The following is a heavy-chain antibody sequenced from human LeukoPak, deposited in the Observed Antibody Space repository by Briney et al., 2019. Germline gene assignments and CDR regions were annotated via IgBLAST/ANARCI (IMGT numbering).Heavy chain of an antibody. D-gene: IGHD6-13*01. CDR2: ITSSGSSI. V-gene: IGHV3-48*03. Sequence: GGSLRLSCAASGFSSSTYEMNWVRQAPGKGLEWVSYITSSGSSIYYADSVKGRFTISRDNAKSSLYLQMDSLRVEDTAVYYCASLPPGYSSSWYAYWGQGTLVTVSS. J-gene: IGHJ4*02. CDR3: ASLPPGYSSSWYAY. CDR1: GFSSSTYE.